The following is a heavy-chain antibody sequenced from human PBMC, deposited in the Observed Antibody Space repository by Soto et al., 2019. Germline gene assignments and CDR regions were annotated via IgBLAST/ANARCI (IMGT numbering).Heavy chain of an antibody. J-gene: IGHJ4*02. D-gene: IGHD3-9*01. CDR2: ISYDGSNK. Sequence: GGSLRLSCAASGFTFSSYGMHWVRQAPGKGLEWVAVISYDGSNKYYADSVEGRFTISRDNSKNTLYLQMNSLRAEDTAVYYCATLKEDDILTGPKNWGQGTLVTVSS. CDR1: GFTFSSYG. V-gene: IGHV3-30*03. CDR3: ATLKEDDILTGPKN.